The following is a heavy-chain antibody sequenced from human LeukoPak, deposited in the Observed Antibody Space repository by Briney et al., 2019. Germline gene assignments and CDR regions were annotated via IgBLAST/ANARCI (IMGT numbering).Heavy chain of an antibody. J-gene: IGHJ5*02. V-gene: IGHV1-18*01. Sequence: ASVKVSCKASGYTFTNYGISWVRQAPGQGLEWMGWISAYNGNTNYAQKLQGRVTMTTDTSTSTAYMEPRSLRSDDTAVYYCARASGGDYLTNWFDPWGQGTLVTVSS. CDR2: ISAYNGNT. D-gene: IGHD2-21*02. CDR3: ARASGGDYLTNWFDP. CDR1: GYTFTNYG.